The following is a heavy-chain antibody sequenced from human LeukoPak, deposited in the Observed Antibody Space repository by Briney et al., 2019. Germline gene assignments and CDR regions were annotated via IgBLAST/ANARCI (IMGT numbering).Heavy chain of an antibody. CDR3: ARGGRARGKGGYYYYYMDV. CDR2: MNPNSGNT. Sequence: GASVKVSCKASGYTFTSYDINWVRQATGQGLEWMGWMNPNSGNTGYAQKFQGRVTMTRNTSISTAYMELSSLRSEDTAVYYCARGGRARGKGGYYYYYMDVWGKRTTVTVSS. CDR1: GYTFTSYD. D-gene: IGHD1-26*01. V-gene: IGHV1-8*01. J-gene: IGHJ6*03.